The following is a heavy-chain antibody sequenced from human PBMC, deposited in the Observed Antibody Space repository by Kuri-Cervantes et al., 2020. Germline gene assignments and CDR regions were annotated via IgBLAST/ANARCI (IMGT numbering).Heavy chain of an antibody. Sequence: ASVKVSCKASGYTFTSYYMHWVRQAPGQGLEWMGIINPSGGSTSYAQKFQGRVTMTRDTSTSTVYMELSSLRDEDTAVYYCARDRGSSGYYPPWYFDLWGRGTLVTVSS. CDR3: ARDRGSSGYYPPWYFDL. V-gene: IGHV1-46*01. J-gene: IGHJ2*01. CDR2: INPSGGST. D-gene: IGHD3-22*01. CDR1: GYTFTSYY.